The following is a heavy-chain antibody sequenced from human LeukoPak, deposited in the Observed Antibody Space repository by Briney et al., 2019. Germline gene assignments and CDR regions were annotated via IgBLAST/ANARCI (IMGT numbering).Heavy chain of an antibody. CDR1: GATCSSCA. Sequence: GASVKLSCKASGATCSSCAISWVRQAPGQGLEWMGRIIPIFGIAIYAQKFQGRVTITADESTSTAYMELSSLRSEDTAVYYCAREEQLAPFVYWGQGTLVTVSS. V-gene: IGHV1-69*13. J-gene: IGHJ4*02. D-gene: IGHD6-6*01. CDR3: AREEQLAPFVY. CDR2: IIPIFGIA.